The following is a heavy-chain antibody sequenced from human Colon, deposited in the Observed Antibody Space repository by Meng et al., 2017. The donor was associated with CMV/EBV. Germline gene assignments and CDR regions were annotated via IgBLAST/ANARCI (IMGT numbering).Heavy chain of an antibody. D-gene: IGHD5-12*01. Sequence: GSLRLSCTVSGDSIGRDDYYWGWVRQPPGKALEWIGSIYYTGYTSFNPSLKSPVNISLDTSKNQFSLTVKSLTAADSAVYYCVRDSKWLNWFAPWGQGTLVTVSS. J-gene: IGHJ5*02. CDR3: VRDSKWLNWFAP. CDR1: GDSIGRDDYY. CDR2: IYYTGYT. V-gene: IGHV4-39*07.